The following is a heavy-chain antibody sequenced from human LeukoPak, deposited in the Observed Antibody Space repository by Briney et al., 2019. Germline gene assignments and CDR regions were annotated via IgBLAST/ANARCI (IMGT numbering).Heavy chain of an antibody. J-gene: IGHJ5*02. V-gene: IGHV4-34*01. D-gene: IGHD2-2*01. CDR3: ARGLRLGVYCSSASCYRWFDP. Sequence: SETLSLTCAVYGGSFSGYYWSWIRQPPGKGLEWIGEINHSGSTNYNPSLKSRVTISVDTSKNQFSLKLSSVTAADTAVYYCARGLRLGVYCSSASCYRWFDPWGQGTLVTVSS. CDR2: INHSGST. CDR1: GGSFSGYY.